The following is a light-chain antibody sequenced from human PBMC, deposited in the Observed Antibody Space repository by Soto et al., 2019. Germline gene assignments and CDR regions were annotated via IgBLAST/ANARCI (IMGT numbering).Light chain of an antibody. Sequence: EIVLTQSPGTLPLSPGERATLSCRASQSVSSSYLAWYHQKPGQAPRLLIYGASSRATGIPDRFSGSGSGTDFTLTISRLEPEDFAVYYCQQYGGSRTFGQWTKVEIK. J-gene: IGKJ1*01. CDR1: QSVSSSY. CDR2: GAS. V-gene: IGKV3-20*01. CDR3: QQYGGSRT.